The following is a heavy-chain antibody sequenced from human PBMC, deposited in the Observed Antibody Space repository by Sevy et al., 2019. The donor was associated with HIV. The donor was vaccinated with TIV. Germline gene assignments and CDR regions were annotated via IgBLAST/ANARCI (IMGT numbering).Heavy chain of an antibody. Sequence: ASVKVSCQASGGTFSSFALSWVRQAPGQGLEWMGGIIPIFGTTKYAQKFQGRVTIIVDESTRTAYMELSSLESEDTAVYYCARPSYCSGRGYQNYCNYYGMDDWGPGTTVTVSS. CDR3: ARPSYCSGRGYQNYCNYYGMDD. CDR2: IIPIFGTT. CDR1: GGTFSSFA. D-gene: IGHD3-10*01. V-gene: IGHV1-69*13. J-gene: IGHJ6*02.